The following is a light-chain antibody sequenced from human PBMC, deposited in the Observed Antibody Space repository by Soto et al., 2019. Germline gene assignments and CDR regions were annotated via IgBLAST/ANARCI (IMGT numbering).Light chain of an antibody. CDR2: VAS. J-gene: IGKJ4*01. Sequence: EIVMTQSPATLSVSPGERATLSCRASQSGSSNLAWYQQKPGQTPKLLIYVASTRATGIPARFSGSGSGTEFTLTISSLQSEDFAVYYCQQYNVWPLTFGGGNKVEFK. CDR3: QQYNVWPLT. V-gene: IGKV3-15*01. CDR1: QSGSSN.